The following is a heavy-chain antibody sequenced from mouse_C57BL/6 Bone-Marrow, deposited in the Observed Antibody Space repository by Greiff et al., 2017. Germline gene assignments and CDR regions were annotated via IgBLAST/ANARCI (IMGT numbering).Heavy chain of an antibody. D-gene: IGHD2-3*01. V-gene: IGHV14-4*01. CDR1: GFNIKDDY. CDR3: TTDGSFAY. CDR2: IDPENGDT. J-gene: IGHJ3*01. Sequence: EVKLQESGAELVRPGASVKLSCTASGFNIKDDYMHWVKQRPEQGLEWIGWIDPENGDTEYASKFQGKATITADPSSNTAYLQLSSLTSEDTAVYYCTTDGSFAYWGQGTLVTVSA.